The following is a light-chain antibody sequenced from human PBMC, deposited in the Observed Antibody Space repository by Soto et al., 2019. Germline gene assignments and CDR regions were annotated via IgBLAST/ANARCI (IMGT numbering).Light chain of an antibody. Sequence: EIVLTQSPGTLSLSPGERATLSCRASQSVSNNALAWYQQKPGQAPRLLIYGASNRATGIPGVFSGSGSGTDFTLTISRLEAEDFAVYYCQVYGNSPMYTFGQGTKVDIK. J-gene: IGKJ2*01. CDR3: QVYGNSPMYT. V-gene: IGKV3-20*01. CDR1: QSVSNNA. CDR2: GAS.